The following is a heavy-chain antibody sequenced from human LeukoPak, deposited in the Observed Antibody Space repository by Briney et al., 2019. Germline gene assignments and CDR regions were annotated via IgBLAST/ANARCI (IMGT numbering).Heavy chain of an antibody. J-gene: IGHJ4*02. D-gene: IGHD6-13*01. CDR1: GYTFTTNG. CDR2: ISANNGNT. Sequence: ASVKVSCKASGYTFTTNGISWVRQAPGQGLEWMGWISANNGNTNYAQKFQGRVTMTTDTSTNTAYVELRSLRSDDTAVYYCARTYSSYFSSSEFDYWGQGTLVTVS. CDR3: ARTYSSYFSSSEFDY. V-gene: IGHV1-18*01.